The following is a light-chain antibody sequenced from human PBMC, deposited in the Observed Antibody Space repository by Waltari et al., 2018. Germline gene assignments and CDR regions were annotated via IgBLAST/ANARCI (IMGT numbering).Light chain of an antibody. CDR3: AAWDDSLNGYV. CDR1: NSNIGSNP. Sequence: QSVLTPSPSASGTPGQRVTISCSGSNSNIGSNPANWYQQLPGAAPKLLIYDNDQRLSGVPDRFSGSTSGSSASLAISWLQSEDEAEYYCAAWDDSLNGYVFGTGTKVTVL. V-gene: IGLV1-44*01. J-gene: IGLJ1*01. CDR2: DND.